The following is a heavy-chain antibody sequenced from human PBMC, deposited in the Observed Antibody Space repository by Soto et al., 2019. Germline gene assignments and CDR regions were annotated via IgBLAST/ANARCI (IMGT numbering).Heavy chain of an antibody. Sequence: HPGGSLRLSCAASGFTFSRYAVSWVRQAPGKGLEWVSAISGSGGSTYFRDTVRGRFTISRDNSKNTLYLQMDSLRAEDTAVYYCAKDSISSDGGYYLYYFDSWGQGTRVTVSS. J-gene: IGHJ4*02. CDR3: AKDSISSDGGYYLYYFDS. CDR1: GFTFSRYA. CDR2: ISGSGGST. D-gene: IGHD3-22*01. V-gene: IGHV3-23*01.